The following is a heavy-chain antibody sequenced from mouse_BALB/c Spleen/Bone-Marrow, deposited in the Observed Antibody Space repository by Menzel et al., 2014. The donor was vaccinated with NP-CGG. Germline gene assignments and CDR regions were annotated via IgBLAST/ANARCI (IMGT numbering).Heavy chain of an antibody. Sequence: QVHVKQSGAELVRPGASVELSCKASGYTFTTYWIHWVKQRPGQGLEWIGNIYPSDSYTNYNQKFKDKATLTVDKSSSTAYMQLSSPTSEDSAVYYCTRWDGNYLYWYFDVWGAGTTVTVSS. V-gene: IGHV1-69*02. CDR2: IYPSDSYT. CDR1: GYTFTTYW. J-gene: IGHJ1*01. CDR3: TRWDGNYLYWYFDV. D-gene: IGHD2-1*01.